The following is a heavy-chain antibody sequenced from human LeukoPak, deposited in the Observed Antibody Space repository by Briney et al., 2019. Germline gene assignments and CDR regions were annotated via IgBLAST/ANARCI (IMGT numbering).Heavy chain of an antibody. CDR3: VKDRQESYDSSGYYPSDFDY. V-gene: IGHV4-39*02. J-gene: IGHJ4*02. CDR1: GGSISSDSYY. D-gene: IGHD3-22*01. Sequence: SETLSLTCTVSGGSISSDSYYWAWIRQPPGKGLEWIASIYYSGSTYYNPSLKSRVTISVDTSRNQFSLKLNSVTAADTAVYYCVKDRQESYDSSGYYPSDFDYWGQGTLVTVSS. CDR2: IYYSGST.